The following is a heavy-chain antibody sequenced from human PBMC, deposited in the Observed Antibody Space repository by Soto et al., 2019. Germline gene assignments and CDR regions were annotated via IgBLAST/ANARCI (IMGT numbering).Heavy chain of an antibody. CDR2: IIGSDGST. V-gene: IGHV3-23*01. Sequence: PGGSLRLSCAASGFSFSTYDMSWVRQSPGKGLDWVSVIIGSDGSTYYAHSVKGRFTISRDNSKNTLYLQMSGLRVDDTAVYYCTKGAHLDYWGPGTLFTVSS. CDR3: TKGAHLDY. J-gene: IGHJ4*02. CDR1: GFSFSTYD.